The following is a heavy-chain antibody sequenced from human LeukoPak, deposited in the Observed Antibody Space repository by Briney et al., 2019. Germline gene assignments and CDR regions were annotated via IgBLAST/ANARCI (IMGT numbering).Heavy chain of an antibody. V-gene: IGHV4-34*01. CDR2: INHSGST. J-gene: IGHJ4*02. CDR3: ARGIQLWNYFDY. CDR1: GGSFSGYY. Sequence: SETLSLTCAVYGGSFSGYYWSWIRQPPGKGLEWIGEINHSGSTNYNPSLKSRVTISVDTSKNQFSLKLSSVTAADTAVYYCARGIQLWNYFDYWGQGTLVTVSS. D-gene: IGHD5-18*01.